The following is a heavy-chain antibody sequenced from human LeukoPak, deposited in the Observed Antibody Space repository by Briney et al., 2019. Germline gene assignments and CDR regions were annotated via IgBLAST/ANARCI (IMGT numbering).Heavy chain of an antibody. Sequence: SGGSLRLSCAASGFTFSSYSMNWVRQAPGKGLEWVSSISSSSSYIYYADSVKGRFTISRDNAKNSLYLQMNSLRAEDTAVYYCARDSSMLRGPLVIYYFDFWGQGTLVTVSS. V-gene: IGHV3-21*04. CDR3: ARDSSMLRGPLVIYYFDF. D-gene: IGHD3-10*01. J-gene: IGHJ4*02. CDR2: ISSSSSYI. CDR1: GFTFSSYS.